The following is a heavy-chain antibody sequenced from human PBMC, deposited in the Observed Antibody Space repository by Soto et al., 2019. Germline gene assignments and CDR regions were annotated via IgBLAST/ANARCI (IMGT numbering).Heavy chain of an antibody. V-gene: IGHV1-3*01. CDR2: INAGNGNT. CDR1: GYTFTSYA. D-gene: IGHD3-22*01. Sequence: AASVKVSCKASGYTFTSYAMHWVRQAPGQRLEWMGWINAGNGNTKYSQKFQGRVTITRDTSASTAYMELSSLRSEDTAVYYCARDVYYYDSSGLAFDPRGQRTLVTVSS. CDR3: ARDVYYYDSSGLAFDP. J-gene: IGHJ5*02.